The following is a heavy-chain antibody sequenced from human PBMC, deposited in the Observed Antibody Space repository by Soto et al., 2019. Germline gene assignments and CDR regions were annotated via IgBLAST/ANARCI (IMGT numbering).Heavy chain of an antibody. CDR2: IKQDGSET. CDR3: ARERRLSPITIFESAAPYYFDY. J-gene: IGHJ4*02. Sequence: PGGSLRLSCAASGFTFSSYWMIWVRQAPGKGLEWVVNIKQDGSETHYVDSVKGRFTISRDNAKNSLYLEMNSLRAEDTAVYYCARERRLSPITIFESAAPYYFDYWGQGTLVTVSS. V-gene: IGHV3-7*01. CDR1: GFTFSSYW. D-gene: IGHD3-3*01.